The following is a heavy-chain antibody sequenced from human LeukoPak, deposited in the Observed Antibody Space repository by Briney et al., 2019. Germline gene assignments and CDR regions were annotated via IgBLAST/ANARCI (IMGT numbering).Heavy chain of an antibody. Sequence: GGSLRLSCAASGFTFSSYAMHWVRQAPGKGLEWVAVISYDGSNKYYADSVKGRFTISRDNSKNTLYLQMNSLRAEDTAVYYCATPQYYYDSSGSLDYWGQGTLVTVSS. J-gene: IGHJ4*02. CDR2: ISYDGSNK. CDR1: GFTFSSYA. V-gene: IGHV3-30-3*01. CDR3: ATPQYYYDSSGSLDY. D-gene: IGHD3-22*01.